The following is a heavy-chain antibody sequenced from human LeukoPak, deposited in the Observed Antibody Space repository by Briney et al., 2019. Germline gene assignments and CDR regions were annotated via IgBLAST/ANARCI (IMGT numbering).Heavy chain of an antibody. CDR2: IIPMFGTV. V-gene: IGHV1-69*05. CDR1: GGTFSNYV. CDR3: ATALLTPHCSSTSCYKAFDY. Sequence: GASVKVSCKASGGTFSNYVISWVRQAPGQGLGWMGGIIPMFGTVNYAQKFRGRVTMTTEESTSTAYMELSSLRSEDTAVYYCATALLTPHCSSTSCYKAFDYWGQGTLVTVSS. J-gene: IGHJ4*02. D-gene: IGHD2-2*02.